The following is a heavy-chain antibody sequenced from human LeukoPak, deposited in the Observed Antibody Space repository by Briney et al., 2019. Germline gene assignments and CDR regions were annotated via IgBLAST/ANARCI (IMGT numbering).Heavy chain of an antibody. D-gene: IGHD1-1*01. Sequence: GESLKISCKGSGFSFTTYWIGWVRQVPGKGLGWIGMIYSYDSVTRFRPSFQGQVTISADKYISTAYLQWSSLKASDTAMYYCARRSTGYYMDVWGKGTTVIVSS. CDR2: IYSYDSVT. CDR3: ARRSTGYYMDV. J-gene: IGHJ6*03. V-gene: IGHV5-51*01. CDR1: GFSFTTYW.